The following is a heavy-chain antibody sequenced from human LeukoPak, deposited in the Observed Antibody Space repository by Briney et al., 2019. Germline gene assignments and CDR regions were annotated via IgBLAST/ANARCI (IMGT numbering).Heavy chain of an antibody. V-gene: IGHV3-33*01. D-gene: IGHD3-22*01. CDR3: ARAGQGRYYDSSGYYKLDY. J-gene: IGHJ4*02. Sequence: RPGGSRRLSCAASGFTFSSYGMHWVRQAPGKGLEWVAVIWYVGSNKYYADSVKGRFTISRDNSKNTLYLQMNSLRAEDTAVYYCARAGQGRYYDSSGYYKLDYWGQGTLVTVSS. CDR2: IWYVGSNK. CDR1: GFTFSSYG.